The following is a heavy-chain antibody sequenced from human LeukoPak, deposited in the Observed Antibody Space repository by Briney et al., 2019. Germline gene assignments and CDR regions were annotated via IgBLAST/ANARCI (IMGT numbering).Heavy chain of an antibody. CDR3: ARGGWSI. CDR2: ISYDGSNK. Sequence: GGSLRLSCAASGFTVSGHPMSWVRQAPGKGLEWVAVISYDGSNKYYADSVKGRFTISRDNSKNTLYLQMNSLRAEDTAVYYCARGGWSIWGQGTMVTVSS. D-gene: IGHD6-19*01. V-gene: IGHV3-30*04. CDR1: GFTVSGHP. J-gene: IGHJ3*02.